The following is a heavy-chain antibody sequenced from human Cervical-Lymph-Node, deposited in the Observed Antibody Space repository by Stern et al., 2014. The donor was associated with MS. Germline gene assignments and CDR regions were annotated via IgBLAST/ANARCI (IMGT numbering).Heavy chain of an antibody. V-gene: IGHV2-5*02. Sequence: QITLKESGPTLVKPTQTVTLTCTLSGFSLTTAGVGVGWIRQPPGKALEWLALIYWDDDKLYSPFLKNRLTITKDTSKNQVVLTMTNVDPVDTATYYCAHSRVKYCRGGTCYSSLFDYWGQGTLVSVSS. CDR2: IYWDDDK. J-gene: IGHJ4*02. CDR1: GFSLTTAGVG. D-gene: IGHD2-15*01. CDR3: AHSRVKYCRGGTCYSSLFDY.